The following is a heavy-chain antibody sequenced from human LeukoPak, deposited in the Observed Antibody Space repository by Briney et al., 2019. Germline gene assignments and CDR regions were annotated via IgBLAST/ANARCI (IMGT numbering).Heavy chain of an antibody. CDR1: GYSFTSFW. Sequence: PGESLKISCKGSGYSFTSFWIGWVRQMPGKGLEWMGIIYPGDSETRYSPSFQGQVTISANKSINTAYLQWSSLKASDTAMYYCARHDSCSSTSCYFDYWGQGTLVTVSS. J-gene: IGHJ4*02. V-gene: IGHV5-51*01. CDR3: ARHDSCSSTSCYFDY. D-gene: IGHD2-2*01. CDR2: IYPGDSET.